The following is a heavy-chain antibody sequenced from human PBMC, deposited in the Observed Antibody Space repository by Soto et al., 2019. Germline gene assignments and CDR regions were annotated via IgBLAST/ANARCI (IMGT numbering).Heavy chain of an antibody. Sequence: NPSETLSLTCAVYGGSFSGYYWSWIRQPPGKGLEWIGEINHSGSTNYNPSLKSRVTISVDTSKNQFSLKLSSVTAADTAVYYCARVSGGSSGWQRKGYFDYWGQGTLVTVSS. D-gene: IGHD6-19*01. J-gene: IGHJ4*02. CDR2: INHSGST. CDR3: ARVSGGSSGWQRKGYFDY. V-gene: IGHV4-34*01. CDR1: GGSFSGYY.